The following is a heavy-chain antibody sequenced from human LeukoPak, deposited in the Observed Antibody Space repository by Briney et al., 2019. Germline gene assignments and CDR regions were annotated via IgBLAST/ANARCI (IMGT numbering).Heavy chain of an antibody. CDR2: INPNSGGT. J-gene: IGHJ4*02. D-gene: IGHD3-22*01. CDR3: ARGRYYYDSSGYWTIDY. CDR1: GYTFAGYY. V-gene: IGHV1-2*02. Sequence: EASVKVSCKASGYTFAGYYMHWVRRAPGQGLEWMGWINPNSGGTNYAQKFQGRVTMTRDTSISTAYMELSRLRSDDTAVYYCARGRYYYDSSGYWTIDYWGQGTLVTVSS.